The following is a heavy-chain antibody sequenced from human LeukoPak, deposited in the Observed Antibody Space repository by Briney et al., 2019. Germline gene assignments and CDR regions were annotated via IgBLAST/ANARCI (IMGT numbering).Heavy chain of an antibody. J-gene: IGHJ4*02. CDR1: GYNFTRHW. D-gene: IGHD3-10*01. CDR2: IYPGDSDT. CDR3: ARDGPYYGSGSYINNYFAY. V-gene: IGHV5-51*01. Sequence: GESLKISCKGSGYNFTRHWLGWVRQMPGKGLEWMGIIYPGDSDTRYSPSFQGQVTISADKSISTAYLQWSSLKASDTAIYYCARDGPYYGSGSYINNYFAYWGRGTVVTVSS.